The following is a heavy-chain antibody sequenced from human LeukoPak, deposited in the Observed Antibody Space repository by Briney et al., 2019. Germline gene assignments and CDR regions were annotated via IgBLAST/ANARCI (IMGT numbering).Heavy chain of an antibody. V-gene: IGHV3-21*01. CDR1: GFTFSSYS. CDR3: ASFLTYYDILTGYYHVDY. J-gene: IGHJ4*02. CDR2: ISSSSSYI. Sequence: PGGSLRLSCAASGFTFSSYSMNWVRQAPGKGLEWVSSISSSSSYIYYADSVKGRFTISRDNAKNSLYLQMNSLRAEDTAVYYCASFLTYYDILTGYYHVDYWGQGTLVTVSS. D-gene: IGHD3-9*01.